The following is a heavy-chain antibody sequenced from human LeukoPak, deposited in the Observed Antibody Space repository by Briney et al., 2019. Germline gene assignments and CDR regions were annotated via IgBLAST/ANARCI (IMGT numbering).Heavy chain of an antibody. CDR3: ARSQLRQLVTAGYFDY. J-gene: IGHJ4*02. CDR1: GGSISSYY. CDR2: IYYSGST. D-gene: IGHD6-6*01. Sequence: SGPTLVKPSETLSLTCTVSGGSISSYYWSWIRQPPGKGLEWIGYIYYSGSTNYNPSLKSRVTISVDTSKNQFSLKLSSVTAADTAVYYCARSQLRQLVTAGYFDYWGQGTLVTVSS. V-gene: IGHV4-59*08.